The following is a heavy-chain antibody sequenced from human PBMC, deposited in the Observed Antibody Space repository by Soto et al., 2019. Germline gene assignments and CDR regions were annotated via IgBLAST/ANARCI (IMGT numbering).Heavy chain of an antibody. Sequence: QMQLVESGGGAVQPGRSLRLSCAASGFTFSYYPMHWVRQAPGKGLEWVAVISFDGSNKYYADSVKGRFTISRDNSKNTVYLPMNSPGGKEKAVYHCAKVPGDMVAILYIHPLDGREPLSDVDVWGQGTTVTVSS. V-gene: IGHV3-30*04. CDR3: AKVPGDMVAILYIHPLDGREPLSDVDV. CDR2: ISFDGSNK. J-gene: IGHJ6*02. D-gene: IGHD5-12*01. CDR1: GFTFSYYP.